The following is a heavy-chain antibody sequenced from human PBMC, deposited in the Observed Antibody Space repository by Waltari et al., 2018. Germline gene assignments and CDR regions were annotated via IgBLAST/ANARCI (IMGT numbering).Heavy chain of an antibody. CDR3: AKEGINSSWNITFDY. Sequence: EVQLVESGGGLVQPGRSLRLSCAASGFTFNSYGMSWGGQAPGKGLEWVSAIRVSGGSTYYADAVKGRFTITRDNSKNPLFLQMNSLRAEDTAVYYCAKEGINSSWNITFDYWGQGTLVTVSS. CDR1: GFTFNSYG. V-gene: IGHV3-23*04. D-gene: IGHD6-13*01. J-gene: IGHJ4*02. CDR2: IRVSGGST.